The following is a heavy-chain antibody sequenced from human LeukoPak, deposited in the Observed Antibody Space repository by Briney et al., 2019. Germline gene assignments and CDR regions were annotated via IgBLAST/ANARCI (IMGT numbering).Heavy chain of an antibody. CDR1: GYTFTSYG. D-gene: IGHD5-18*01. CDR3: ARSWAMVSADDY. J-gene: IGHJ4*02. CDR2: ISAYNGNT. Sequence: ASLKVSCKASGYTFTSYGISWVRQAPGQGLEWMGWISAYNGNTNYAQKLQGRVTMTTDTSTSTAYMELRSLRSDDTAVYYCARSWAMVSADDYWGQGTLVTVSS. V-gene: IGHV1-18*01.